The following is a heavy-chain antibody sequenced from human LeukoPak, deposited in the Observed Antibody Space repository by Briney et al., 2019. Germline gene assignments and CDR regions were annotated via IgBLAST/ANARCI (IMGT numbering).Heavy chain of an antibody. CDR2: IIPIFGTA. V-gene: IGHV1-69*01. J-gene: IGHJ4*02. CDR3: AREWAFVAVAGLGQQEGLDY. Sequence: SVKVSCKASGGTFISYAISWVRQAPGQGLEWMGGIIPIFGTANYAQKFQGRVTITADESTSTAYMELSSLRSEDTAVYYCAREWAFVAVAGLGQQEGLDYWGQGTLVTVSP. D-gene: IGHD6-19*01. CDR1: GGTFISYA.